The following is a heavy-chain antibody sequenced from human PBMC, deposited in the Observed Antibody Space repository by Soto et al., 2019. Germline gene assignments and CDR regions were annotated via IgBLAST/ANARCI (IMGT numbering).Heavy chain of an antibody. CDR3: ATALSGSYYEWFDP. CDR1: GYTLTELS. J-gene: IGHJ5*02. V-gene: IGHV1-24*01. CDR2: FDPEDGET. D-gene: IGHD1-26*01. Sequence: ASVKVSCKVSGYTLTELSMHWVRQAPGKGLEWVGGFDPEDGETIYAQKFQGRVTMTEDTSTDTAYMELSSLRSKDTAVYYCATALSGSYYEWFDPWGQGTLVTVSS.